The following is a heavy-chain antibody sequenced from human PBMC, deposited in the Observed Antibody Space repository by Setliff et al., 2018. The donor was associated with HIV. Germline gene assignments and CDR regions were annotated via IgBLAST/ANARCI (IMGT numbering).Heavy chain of an antibody. J-gene: IGHJ1*01. CDR3: ARGESSTWDLAEHFQH. Sequence: SETLSLTCTVSGVSVSSGGYYWSWIRQHPGKGLEWIGDVHHTGTTYLNPSLKSRITISVDTSKNQFSLKLGFVTAADTAVYHCARGESSTWDLAEHFQHWCHGTLVTVSS. CDR1: GVSVSSGGYY. V-gene: IGHV4-31*03. D-gene: IGHD2-2*01. CDR2: VHHTGTT.